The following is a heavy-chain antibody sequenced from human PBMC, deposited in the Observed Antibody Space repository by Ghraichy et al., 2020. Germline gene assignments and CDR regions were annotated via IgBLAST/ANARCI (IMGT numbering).Heavy chain of an antibody. CDR2: ISSSSSYI. CDR1: GFTFSSYS. V-gene: IGHV3-21*01. D-gene: IGHD5-18*01. CDR3: AREQDTAMVSAFDI. Sequence: GGSLRLSCAASGFTFSSYSMNWVRQAPGKGLEWVSSISSSSSYIYYADSVKGRFTISRDNAKNSLYLQMNSLRAEDTAVYYCAREQDTAMVSAFDIWGQGTMVTVSS. J-gene: IGHJ3*02.